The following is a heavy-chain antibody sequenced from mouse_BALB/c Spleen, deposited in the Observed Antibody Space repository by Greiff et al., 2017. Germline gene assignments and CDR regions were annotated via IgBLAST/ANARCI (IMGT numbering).Heavy chain of an antibody. Sequence: VHLVESGAELARPGASVKLSCKASGYTFTSYWMQWVKQRPGQGLEWIGAIYPGDGDTRYTQKFKGKATLTADKSSSTAYMQLSSLASEDSAVYYCAREGYERGAWFAYWGQGTLVTVSA. V-gene: IGHV1-87*01. CDR1: GYTFTSYW. J-gene: IGHJ3*01. CDR2: IYPGDGDT. CDR3: AREGYERGAWFAY. D-gene: IGHD2-2*01.